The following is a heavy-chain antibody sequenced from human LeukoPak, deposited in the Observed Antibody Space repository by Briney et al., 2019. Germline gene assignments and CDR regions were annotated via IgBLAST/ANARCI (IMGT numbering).Heavy chain of an antibody. V-gene: IGHV5-51*01. D-gene: IGHD5-18*01. CDR1: GYSFTSYW. Sequence: GESLQISCQGSGYSFTSYWIGWVRQMPGKGLEWMGIIYPGDSDTRYSPSFQGQVTISADKSISTAYLQWSSLKASDTAMYYCARPSSYGSDAFDIWGQGTMVTVSS. CDR2: IYPGDSDT. CDR3: ARPSSYGSDAFDI. J-gene: IGHJ3*02.